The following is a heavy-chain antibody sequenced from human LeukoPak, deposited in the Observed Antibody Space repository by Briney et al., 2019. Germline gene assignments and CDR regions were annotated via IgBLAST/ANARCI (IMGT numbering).Heavy chain of an antibody. Sequence: ASVKVSCKASGYTFTGYYMHWVRQAPGQGLEWMGWINPNSGGTNYAQKFQGRVTMTRDTSISTAYMELSRLRSGDTAVYYCARVQGGAYAIRSNYYYYYMDVWGKGTTVTVSS. CDR1: GYTFTGYY. D-gene: IGHD2-8*01. CDR2: INPNSGGT. V-gene: IGHV1-2*02. J-gene: IGHJ6*03. CDR3: ARVQGGAYAIRSNYYYYYMDV.